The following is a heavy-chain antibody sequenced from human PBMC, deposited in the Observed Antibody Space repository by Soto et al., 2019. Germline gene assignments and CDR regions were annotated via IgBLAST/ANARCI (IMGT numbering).Heavy chain of an antibody. CDR2: IFHSGNS. Sequence: ETLSVTGTGSGCSMSVFYWGWVRQPPGKGLEWIGSIFHSGNSYYNPSLKSRVILSVDTSKNQFSLNLTAAIAADTAVYYCAREDDGMDVWGQGTQVTVYS. V-gene: IGHV4-38-2*02. J-gene: IGHJ6*02. CDR3: AREDDGMDV. CDR1: GCSMSVFY.